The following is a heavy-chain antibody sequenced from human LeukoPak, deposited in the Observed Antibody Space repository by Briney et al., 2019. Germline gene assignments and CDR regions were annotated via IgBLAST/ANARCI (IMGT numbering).Heavy chain of an antibody. CDR2: INHSGST. J-gene: IGHJ4*02. Sequence: NASETLSLTCAVYGGSFSGYYWSWIRQPPGKGLEWIGEINHSGSTNYNPSLKSRVTISVDTSKNQFSLKLSSVTAADTAVYYCARHYYGSGSYFPLDYWGQGTLVTVSS. CDR3: ARHYYGSGSYFPLDY. CDR1: GGSFSGYY. D-gene: IGHD3-10*01. V-gene: IGHV4-34*01.